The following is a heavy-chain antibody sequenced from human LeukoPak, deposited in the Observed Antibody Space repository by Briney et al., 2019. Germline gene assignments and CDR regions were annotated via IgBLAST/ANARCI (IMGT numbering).Heavy chain of an antibody. Sequence: SETLSLTCAVYGGSFSGYYWSWIRQPPGKGLEWIGEINHSGSTNYNPSLKSRVTILVDTSKNQFSLKLSSVTAADTAVYYCARGQLFDYWGQGTLVTVSS. D-gene: IGHD2-2*01. V-gene: IGHV4-34*01. J-gene: IGHJ4*02. CDR3: ARGQLFDY. CDR1: GGSFSGYY. CDR2: INHSGST.